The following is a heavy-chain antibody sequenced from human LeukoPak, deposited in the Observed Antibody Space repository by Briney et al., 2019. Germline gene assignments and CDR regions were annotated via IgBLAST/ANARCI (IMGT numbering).Heavy chain of an antibody. J-gene: IGHJ4*02. V-gene: IGHV3-7*01. Sequence: GGSLRLSCAASGFSFSNYNMNWVRQAPGKGLEWVANIKQDGSEKYYVDSVKGRFTISRDNAKNSLYLQMNSLRAEDTAVYYCARDSMIVVDKAYYWGQGTLVTVSS. CDR2: IKQDGSEK. D-gene: IGHD3-22*01. CDR3: ARDSMIVVDKAYY. CDR1: GFSFSNYN.